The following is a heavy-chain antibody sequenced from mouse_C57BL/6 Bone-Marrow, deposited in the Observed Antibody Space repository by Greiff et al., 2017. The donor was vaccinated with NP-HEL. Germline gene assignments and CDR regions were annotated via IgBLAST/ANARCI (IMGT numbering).Heavy chain of an antibody. D-gene: IGHD3-1*01. V-gene: IGHV1-61*01. CDR3: ARSRAFDY. CDR2: IYPSDSET. CDR1: GYTFTSYW. J-gene: IGHJ2*01. Sequence: VQLQQPGAELVRPGSSVKLSCQASGYTFTSYWLDWVKQRPGQGLEWIGNIYPSDSETHYNQKFKDKATLTVDKSSSTAYMQLSSLTSEDSAVYYCARSRAFDYWGQGTTLTVSS.